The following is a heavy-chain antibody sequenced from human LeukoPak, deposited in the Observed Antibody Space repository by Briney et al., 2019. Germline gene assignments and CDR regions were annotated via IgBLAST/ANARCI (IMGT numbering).Heavy chain of an antibody. CDR3: ARRGWALWDYFDY. V-gene: IGHV4-39*01. Sequence: SETLSLTCTVSGGSISSNIYSWGWIRQPPGKGLEWIGTIYYGGSTYYNPSLKSRVTISVDTSKNQFSLKLSSVTAADTAVYYCARRGWALWDYFDYWGQGTLVTVSS. D-gene: IGHD3-16*01. CDR2: IYYGGST. CDR1: GGSISSNIYS. J-gene: IGHJ4*02.